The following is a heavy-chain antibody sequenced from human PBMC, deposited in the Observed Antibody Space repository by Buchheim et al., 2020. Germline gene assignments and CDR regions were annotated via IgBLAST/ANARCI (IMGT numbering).Heavy chain of an antibody. J-gene: IGHJ4*02. Sequence: EVELVESGGGLVQPGGSLRLSCAASGFTFSYYWMRWVRQTPGKGLVWVSRISGDGTSTAYADSVKGRFTISRDNAKNTLHLQMNSLRADDTAVYYCARGSTAVGADYWGQGSL. CDR3: ARGSTAVGADY. V-gene: IGHV3-74*01. CDR2: ISGDGTST. CDR1: GFTFSYYW. D-gene: IGHD6-19*01.